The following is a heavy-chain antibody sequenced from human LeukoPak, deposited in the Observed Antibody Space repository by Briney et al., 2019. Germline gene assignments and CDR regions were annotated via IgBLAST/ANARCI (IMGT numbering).Heavy chain of an antibody. J-gene: IGHJ3*01. CDR3: AKAYYDILTGYYS. CDR1: GFTFSGCG. V-gene: IGHV3-30*02. CDR2: IWYDGRDK. D-gene: IGHD3-9*01. Sequence: GGSLRLSCAASGFTFSGCGMHWVRQAPGKGLEWVAFIWYDGRDKYYVDSVKGRFTISRDNSKNTLYLQMNSLRAEDTAVYYCAKAYYDILTGYYSWGQGTMVTVSS.